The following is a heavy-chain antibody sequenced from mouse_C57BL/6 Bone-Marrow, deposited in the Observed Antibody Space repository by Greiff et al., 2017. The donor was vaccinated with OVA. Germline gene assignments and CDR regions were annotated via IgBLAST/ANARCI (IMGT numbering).Heavy chain of an antibody. CDR2: IDPETGGT. J-gene: IGHJ2*01. Sequence: QVQLQQSGAELVRPGASVTLSCKASGYTLTDYEMHWVKQTPVHGLEWIGAIDPETGGTAYNQKFKGKAILTADKSSSTAYMELRSLTSEDSAVYYCTRIPDSSGSWDYWGQGTTLTVSS. D-gene: IGHD3-2*02. CDR3: TRIPDSSGSWDY. V-gene: IGHV1-15*01. CDR1: GYTLTDYE.